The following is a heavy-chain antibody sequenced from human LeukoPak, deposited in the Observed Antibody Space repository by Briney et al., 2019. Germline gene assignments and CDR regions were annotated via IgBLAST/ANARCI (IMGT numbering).Heavy chain of an antibody. V-gene: IGHV3-7*01. CDR3: AELGITMIGGV. D-gene: IGHD3-10*02. Sequence: GGSLRLSCAASGFTFSPYWMSWVRQAPGKGLEWVANIKQDGSEKNYVDSVKGRFTISRDNAKNSLYLQMNSLRAEDTAVYYCAELGITMIGGVWGKGTTVTISS. CDR1: GFTFSPYW. J-gene: IGHJ6*04. CDR2: IKQDGSEK.